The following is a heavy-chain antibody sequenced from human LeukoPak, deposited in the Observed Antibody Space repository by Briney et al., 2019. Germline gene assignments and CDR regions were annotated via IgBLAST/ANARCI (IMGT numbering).Heavy chain of an antibody. Sequence: ASVKVSCKASGYTFTSYDINWVRQASGQGLEWMGWMNPNSGNTGYAQKFQGRVTMTRDTSTNTAYMELSSLRSDDTAVYYCARQYDSSGYYSYFDYWGQGTLVTVSS. J-gene: IGHJ4*02. CDR3: ARQYDSSGYYSYFDY. CDR2: MNPNSGNT. CDR1: GYTFTSYD. D-gene: IGHD3-22*01. V-gene: IGHV1-8*01.